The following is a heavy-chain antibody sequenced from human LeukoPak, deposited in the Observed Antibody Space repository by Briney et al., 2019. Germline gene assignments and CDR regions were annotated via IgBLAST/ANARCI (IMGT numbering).Heavy chain of an antibody. V-gene: IGHV4-34*01. CDR2: INHSGST. CDR1: GGSFSGYY. D-gene: IGHD3-10*01. J-gene: IGHJ4*02. Sequence: PSETLSLTCAVYGGSFSGYYWSWIRQPPGKGLEWIGEINHSGSTNYNPSLKSQVTISVDTSKNQFSLKLSSVTAADTAVYYCARDQTYSGSGIYTYFDYWGQGILVTVSS. CDR3: ARDQTYSGSGIYTYFDY.